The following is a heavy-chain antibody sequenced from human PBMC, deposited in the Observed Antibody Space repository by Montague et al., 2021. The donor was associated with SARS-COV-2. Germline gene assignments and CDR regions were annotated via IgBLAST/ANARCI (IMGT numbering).Heavy chain of an antibody. J-gene: IGHJ6*02. D-gene: IGHD3-10*01. V-gene: IGHV4-61*02. Sequence: TLSLTCTVSGGSISSGSYYWSWIRQPAGKGLEWIGRIYTSGSTNYNPSLKGRVTISVDTSKNQFSPKLSSVTAADTAVYYCARVGVGTMVRGVIPAYYYYGMDVWGQGTTVTVSS. CDR2: IYTSGST. CDR3: ARVGVGTMVRGVIPAYYYYGMDV. CDR1: GGSISSGSYY.